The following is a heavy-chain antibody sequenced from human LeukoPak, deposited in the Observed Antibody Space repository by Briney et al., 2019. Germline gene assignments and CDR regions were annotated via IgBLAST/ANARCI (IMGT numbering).Heavy chain of an antibody. D-gene: IGHD3-16*02. J-gene: IGHJ3*02. CDR2: IVVGSGNT. V-gene: IGHV1-58*01. CDR1: GFTFTSSA. Sequence: GASVKVSCKASGFTFTSSAVQWVRQARGQRLEWIGWIVVGSGNTNYAQKFQERGTITSDMSTSTAYMELSSLRSEDTAVYYCAAARYDYVWGSYRYDAFDIWGQGTMVTVSS. CDR3: AAARYDYVWGSYRYDAFDI.